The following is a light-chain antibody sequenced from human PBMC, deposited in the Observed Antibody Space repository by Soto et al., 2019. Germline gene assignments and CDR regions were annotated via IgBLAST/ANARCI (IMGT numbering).Light chain of an antibody. CDR2: AAS. V-gene: IGKV1-12*01. CDR1: QGISSW. Sequence: DIQMTQSPSSVSASVGDRVTITCRASQGISSWLAWYQQRPGEAPKVLIFAASSLQSGVPSRFSGSGSETDLTLTITGPQPEYSATYYCQQANLFPLTFGCGTKVEIK. J-gene: IGKJ4*01. CDR3: QQANLFPLT.